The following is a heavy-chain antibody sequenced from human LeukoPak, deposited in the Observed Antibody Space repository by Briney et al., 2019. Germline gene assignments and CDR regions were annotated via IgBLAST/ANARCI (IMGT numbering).Heavy chain of an antibody. CDR2: VYYTGST. J-gene: IGHJ4*02. D-gene: IGHD1-20*01. CDR1: GGSIRNYNNY. V-gene: IGHV4-39*07. CDR3: ARGTAITGYYFDY. Sequence: SETLSLTCIVSGGSIRNYNNYWGWIRQPPGKGLEWIGSVYYTGSTYYNPSLQSRVTISVDTSKNQFSLKLSSVTAADTAVYYCARGTAITGYYFDYWGQGTLVTVPS.